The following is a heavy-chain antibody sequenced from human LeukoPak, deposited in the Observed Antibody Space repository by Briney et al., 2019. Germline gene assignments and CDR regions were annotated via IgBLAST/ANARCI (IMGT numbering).Heavy chain of an antibody. D-gene: IGHD3-10*01. CDR1: GFTFSSYS. J-gene: IGHJ4*02. V-gene: IGHV3-21*01. CDR3: ARDLEGSGSFYRPSYDY. CDR2: ISTSSIYI. Sequence: PGGSLRLSCAASGFTFSSYSMNWVRQAPGKGLEWVSSISTSSIYIYYADSVKGRFTISRGNAKNSLYLQMNSLRAEDTAVYYCARDLEGSGSFYRPSYDYWGQGTLVTVSS.